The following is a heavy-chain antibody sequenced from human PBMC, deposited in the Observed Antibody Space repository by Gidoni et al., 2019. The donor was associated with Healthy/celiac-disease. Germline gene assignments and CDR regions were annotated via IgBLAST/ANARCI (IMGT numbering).Heavy chain of an antibody. CDR3: ARDSRKSTQFVKAYYYYYGMDV. J-gene: IGHJ6*02. CDR1: GGSISSYY. Sequence: QVQLQESGPGLVKPSETLSLTCTVSGGSISSYYWSWIRQPPGKGLEWIGYIYYSGSTNSNPSLKSRVTISVDTSKNQFSLNLSSVTAADTAVYYCARDSRKSTQFVKAYYYYYGMDVWGQGTTVTVSS. D-gene: IGHD2-2*01. V-gene: IGHV4-59*01. CDR2: IYYSGST.